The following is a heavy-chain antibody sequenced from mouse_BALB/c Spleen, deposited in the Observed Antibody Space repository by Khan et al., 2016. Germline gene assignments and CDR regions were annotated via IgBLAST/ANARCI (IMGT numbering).Heavy chain of an antibody. Sequence: EVKLEESGPGLVKPSQSLSLTCSVTGYSITSGYYWNWIRQFPGNKLEWMGYISYDGSNNYNPSLKNRISITRDTSKNQFFLKLNSVTTEDTATYYCARRIYGSVFDYWGQGTTLTVSS. CDR1: GYSITSGYY. CDR2: ISYDGSN. J-gene: IGHJ2*01. V-gene: IGHV3-6*02. D-gene: IGHD1-1*01. CDR3: ARRIYGSVFDY.